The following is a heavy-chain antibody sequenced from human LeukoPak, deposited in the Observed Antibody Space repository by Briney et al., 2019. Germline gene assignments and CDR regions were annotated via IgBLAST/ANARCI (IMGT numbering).Heavy chain of an antibody. V-gene: IGHV4-59*02. CDR1: GGSVSFDY. D-gene: IGHD3-22*01. CDR3: ASLTTAEAFDI. Sequence: PSETLSLTCTVSGGSVSFDYWSWIRQPPGKGLEWVGSIHHSGSTNYNPSLKSRVTISVDTSKNQFSLKLSSVTAADTAVYYCASLTTAEAFDIWGQGTMVTVSS. J-gene: IGHJ3*02. CDR2: IHHSGST.